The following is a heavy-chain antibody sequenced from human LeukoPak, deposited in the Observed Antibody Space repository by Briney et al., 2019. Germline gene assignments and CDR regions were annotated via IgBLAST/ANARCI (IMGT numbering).Heavy chain of an antibody. D-gene: IGHD1-26*01. V-gene: IGHV4-30-4*01. CDR1: GGSISSGDXY. J-gene: IGHJ4*02. CDR3: TRGGSADPFEH. Sequence: SLXXTXSGGSISSGDXYWGWVRQPPXXGLEWIGYIYYSGSTYYNPSLKSRVTISVDTSKNQFSLKLNSVTAADTAVYYCTRGGSADPFEHWGQGTLVTVSS. CDR2: IYYSGST.